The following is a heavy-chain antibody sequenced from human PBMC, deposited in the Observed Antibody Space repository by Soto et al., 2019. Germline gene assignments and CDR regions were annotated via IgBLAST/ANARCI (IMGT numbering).Heavy chain of an antibody. J-gene: IGHJ6*02. CDR3: TTLDHYDFWSGSLENYYYYGMDV. CDR1: GFTFSNAW. Sequence: GGSLRLSCAASGFTFSNAWMNWVRQAPGKGLEWVGRIKSKTDGGTTDYAAPVKGRFNISREDSKTTLYLQMNSLKTEDTAVYYCTTLDHYDFWSGSLENYYYYGMDVWGQGTTVTVSS. D-gene: IGHD3-3*01. CDR2: IKSKTDGGTT. V-gene: IGHV3-15*07.